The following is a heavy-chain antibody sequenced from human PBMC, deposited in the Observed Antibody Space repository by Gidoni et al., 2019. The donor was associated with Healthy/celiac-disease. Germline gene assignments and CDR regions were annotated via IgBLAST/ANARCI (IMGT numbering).Heavy chain of an antibody. CDR1: GYTLTELS. V-gene: IGHV1-24*01. CDR2: FDPEDGET. D-gene: IGHD2-2*01. J-gene: IGHJ6*03. Sequence: QVQLVQSGAEVKKPGASVKVSCKVSGYTLTELSMHWVRQAPGKGLEWMGGFDPEDGETIYAQKFQGRVTMTEDTSTDTAYMELSSLRSEDTAVYYCATGSVVVVPAARGFRPDYYYYYMDVWGKGTTVTVSS. CDR3: ATGSVVVVPAARGFRPDYYYYYMDV.